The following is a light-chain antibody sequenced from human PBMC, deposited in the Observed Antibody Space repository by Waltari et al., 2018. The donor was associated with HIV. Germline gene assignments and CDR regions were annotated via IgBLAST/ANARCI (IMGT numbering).Light chain of an antibody. CDR3: YSSADIPYV. CDR2: KDR. V-gene: IGLV3-27*01. J-gene: IGLJ1*01. Sequence: SHELTQPPSVSVSPGQTARITCSGDVVAKKNVRWFQQKPGQAPVLVVYKDRQRASGIPERFSGSSSGTTATLIISGAQVEDEADYYCYSSADIPYVFGIGTKVTVL. CDR1: VVAKKN.